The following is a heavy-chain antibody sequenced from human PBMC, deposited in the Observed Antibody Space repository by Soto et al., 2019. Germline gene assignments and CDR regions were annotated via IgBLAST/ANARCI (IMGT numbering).Heavy chain of an antibody. CDR1: GGSMSSSSYY. CDR2: IYYSGST. J-gene: IGHJ6*02. D-gene: IGHD3-10*02. V-gene: IGHV4-39*01. Sequence: PSETLSLTCTVSGGSMSSSSYYWGWIRQPPGKGLEWIGSIYYSGSTYYNPSLKSRVTISVDTSKKQFSLKLSSVIAADTAVYYCARRGTCSGSPSCGMDVWGQGTTVTSP. CDR3: ARRGTCSGSPSCGMDV.